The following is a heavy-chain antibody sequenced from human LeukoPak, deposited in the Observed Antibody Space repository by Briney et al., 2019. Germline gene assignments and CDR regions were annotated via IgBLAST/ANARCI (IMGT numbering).Heavy chain of an antibody. CDR2: TYYRYKWYN. J-gene: IGHJ4*02. CDR3: ARSLNHFDY. V-gene: IGHV6-1*01. CDR1: GDSHSSNSAA. D-gene: IGHD1-14*01. Sequence: SQTLSLTRAIPGDSHSSNSAAWNSVRQSPSRGLEWLGRTYYRYKWYNDYAVPAESRITINSDTSMNQFSLQLNAVTPEDTAVDYCARSLNHFDYWGQGTLVTVSS.